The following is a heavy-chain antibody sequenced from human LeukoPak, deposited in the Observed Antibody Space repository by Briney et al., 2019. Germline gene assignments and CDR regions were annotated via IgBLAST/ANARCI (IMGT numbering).Heavy chain of an antibody. Sequence: GGSLRPSCAASGFTFSSYAVTWVRQAPGKGLEWVSVINNSGAGRYYADSVKGRFTISRDNSNNTLYLQMNSLRAEDTAVYYCAKVAAAGNWFDPWGQGTLVIVSS. CDR3: AKVAAAGNWFDP. J-gene: IGHJ5*02. CDR1: GFTFSSYA. CDR2: INNSGAGR. V-gene: IGHV3-23*01. D-gene: IGHD6-13*01.